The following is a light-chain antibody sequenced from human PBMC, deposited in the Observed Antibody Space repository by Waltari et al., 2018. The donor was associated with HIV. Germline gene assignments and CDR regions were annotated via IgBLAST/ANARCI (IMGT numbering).Light chain of an antibody. CDR3: QQRSDWRRLT. J-gene: IGKJ4*01. CDR1: QSVSDF. V-gene: IGKV3-11*01. Sequence: EIVLTQSPATLSLSPGARATLPCRASQSVSDFLAWYQHKSGQAPRLLIFDASNRATGIPARFSGSGSGTDFTLTISSLEPEDFAVDFCQQRSDWRRLTFGGGTRLEIK. CDR2: DAS.